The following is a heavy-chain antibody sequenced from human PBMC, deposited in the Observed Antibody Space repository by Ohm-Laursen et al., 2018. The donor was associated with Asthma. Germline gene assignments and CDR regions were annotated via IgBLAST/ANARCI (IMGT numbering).Heavy chain of an antibody. V-gene: IGHV1-69*01. J-gene: IGHJ5*02. D-gene: IGHD2/OR15-2a*01. CDR3: ARIDEDCNSSPCYNWFDP. Sequence: GSSVKVSCKASGGTFSSYAISWVRQAPRQGLEWMGGIIPIFGTANYAQKFQGRVTITADESTNTAYMELSSLRSEDTAVYYCARIDEDCNSSPCYNWFDPWGQGTLVTVSS. CDR2: IIPIFGTA. CDR1: GGTFSSYA.